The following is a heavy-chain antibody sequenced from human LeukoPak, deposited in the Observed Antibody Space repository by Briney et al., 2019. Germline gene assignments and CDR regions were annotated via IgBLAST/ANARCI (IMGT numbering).Heavy chain of an antibody. CDR1: GGSISSYY. V-gene: IGHV4-4*09. D-gene: IGHD2-2*01. J-gene: IGHJ6*03. CDR3: ARIGYCSSTSCYEHYYYMDV. CDR2: IYTSGST. Sequence: SETLSLTCTVSGGSISSYYWSWVRQPPGKGLEWLGYIYTSGSTNYNPSLKSRVTISVDTPKNQFSLKLSSVTAADTAVYYCARIGYCSSTSCYEHYYYMDVWGKGTTVTVSS.